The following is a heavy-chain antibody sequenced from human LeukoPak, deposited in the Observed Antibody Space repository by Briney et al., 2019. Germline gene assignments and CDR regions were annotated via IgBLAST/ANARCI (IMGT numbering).Heavy chain of an antibody. J-gene: IGHJ5*02. CDR1: GFTISSNY. CDR2: IYYSGSN. CDR3: ARGVYGSGIYHNYNWFDP. D-gene: IGHD3-10*01. V-gene: IGHV4-59*01. Sequence: PGGSLRLSCAASGFTISSNYMSWVRQSPGKGLEWIGYIYYSGSNNYNPSLKSRVTMSVDASEKQISLKLRSVTPADTAVYYCARGVYGSGIYHNYNWFDPWGQGILVTVSS.